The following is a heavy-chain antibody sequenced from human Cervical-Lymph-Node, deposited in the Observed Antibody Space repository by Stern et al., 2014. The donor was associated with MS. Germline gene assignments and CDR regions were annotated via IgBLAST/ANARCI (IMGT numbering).Heavy chain of an antibody. D-gene: IGHD3-10*01. CDR2: LSYDGSDT. V-gene: IGHV3-30*18. J-gene: IGHJ4*02. CDR1: GFTFSSYG. Sequence: GKLVESGGGVVQPGRSLRITCKVSGFTFSSYGMHWVRQAPGKGLEWASVLSYDGSDTYYAASMKGRFTISSDNSKNTLYLEMRSLRPKDTAVYYCVKRGITEVRGVRLGDYWGPGTLVIVSS. CDR3: VKRGITEVRGVRLGDY.